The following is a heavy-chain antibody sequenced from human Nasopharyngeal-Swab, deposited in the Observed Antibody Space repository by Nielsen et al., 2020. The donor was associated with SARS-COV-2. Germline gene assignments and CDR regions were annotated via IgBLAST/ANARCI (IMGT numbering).Heavy chain of an antibody. CDR2: ISWHSGSI. J-gene: IGHJ3*02. CDR1: RFTFDDYA. V-gene: IGHV3-9*01. D-gene: IGHD6-19*01. CDR3: ATLLAVAGLDNDAFYI. Sequence: GESLRLSCAASRFTFDDYAMHWVRPAPGKGLEWVPGISWHSGSIGYADSVKGRFTISRDNAKNSLYMQMNSLRAEDTALYYCATLLAVAGLDNDAFYIWGQGTMVTVSS.